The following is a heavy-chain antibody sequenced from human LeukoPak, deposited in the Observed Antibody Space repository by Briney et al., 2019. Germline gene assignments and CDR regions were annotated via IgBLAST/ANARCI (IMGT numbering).Heavy chain of an antibody. CDR3: ARGTVVWYDRNNWFDP. Sequence: SETLSLTCTVSGGSISSYYWSWIRQPPGKGLEWIGYIYYSGSTNYNPSLKSRVTISVDTSKNQFSLKLSSVTAADTAVYYRARGTVVWYDRNNWFDPWGQGTLVTVSS. CDR2: IYYSGST. J-gene: IGHJ5*02. D-gene: IGHD2-15*01. V-gene: IGHV4-59*01. CDR1: GGSISSYY.